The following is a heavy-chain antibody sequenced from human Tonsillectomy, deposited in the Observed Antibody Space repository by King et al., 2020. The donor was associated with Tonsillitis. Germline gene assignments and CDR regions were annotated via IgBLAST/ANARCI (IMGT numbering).Heavy chain of an antibody. Sequence: QLQESGPGLVKPSETLSLTCTVSGDSVSSSSYYWTWIRQPPEKGLEWIGSVYYSGSIYYNPSLTSRVTISVDMSKNQLYLKMSSVTAADTAVYYCARALASSGWAHYYGMDVWGQGTTGTVSS. CDR2: VYYSGSI. J-gene: IGHJ6*02. CDR1: GDSVSSSSYY. CDR3: ARALASSGWAHYYGMDV. D-gene: IGHD6-19*01. V-gene: IGHV4-39*07.